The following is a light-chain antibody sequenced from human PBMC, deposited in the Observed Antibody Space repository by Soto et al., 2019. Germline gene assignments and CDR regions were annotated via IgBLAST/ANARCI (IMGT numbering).Light chain of an antibody. CDR1: QSIGSW. J-gene: IGKJ1*01. CDR2: KAS. V-gene: IGKV1-5*03. Sequence: DIQMTQSASTLSASVGDRGTITCRASQSIGSWLAWYQQKPGKDPKLLIYKASSLESGVPSRFSGSGSATEFTLTIVNLQPDDLASYYCQQYGSYSPWTFGQGTKLEIK. CDR3: QQYGSYSPWT.